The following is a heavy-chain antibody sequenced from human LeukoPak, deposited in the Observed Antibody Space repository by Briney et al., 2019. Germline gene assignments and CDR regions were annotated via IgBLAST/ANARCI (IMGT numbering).Heavy chain of an antibody. CDR3: ARDHGNNWIYGYYYYMDV. V-gene: IGHV3-64*01. J-gene: IGHJ6*03. Sequence: PGGSLRLSCAASGFTFSSYAMHWVRQAPGKGLEYVSAISSNGGSTYYANSVKGRFTISRDNSKNTLYLQMGSLRAEDMAVYYCARDHGNNWIYGYYYYMDVWGKGTTVTVSS. CDR2: ISSNGGST. D-gene: IGHD1-7*01. CDR1: GFTFSSYA.